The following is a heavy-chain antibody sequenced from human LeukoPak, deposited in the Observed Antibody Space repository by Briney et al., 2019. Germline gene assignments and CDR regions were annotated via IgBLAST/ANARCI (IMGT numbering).Heavy chain of an antibody. D-gene: IGHD4-17*01. J-gene: IGHJ4*02. CDR3: AARHRTYYGDLFDY. V-gene: IGHV3-7*01. Sequence: GGSLRLSCAASGFTFSSYWMSWVRQAPGKGLEWVANIKQDGSEKYYVDSVKGRFTISRDNAKNSLYLQMNSLRAEDTAVCYCAARHRTYYGDLFDYWGQGTLVTVSS. CDR2: IKQDGSEK. CDR1: GFTFSSYW.